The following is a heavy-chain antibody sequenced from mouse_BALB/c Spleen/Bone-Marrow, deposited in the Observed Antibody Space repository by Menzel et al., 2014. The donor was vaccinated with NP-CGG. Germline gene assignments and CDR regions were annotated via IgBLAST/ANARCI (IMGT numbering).Heavy chain of an antibody. CDR2: IIPSSGYT. Sequence: VNVVESGAELARPGASVKMSCKASGYTFTTYTIHWMKQRPGQGLEWIGYIIPSSGYTNYNQKFKDKATLTADKSSSTAYMQLSSLTPEDSAVYYCAIRYYAMDYWGQGTSVTVSS. J-gene: IGHJ4*01. D-gene: IGHD1-1*01. V-gene: IGHV1-4*01. CDR3: AIRYYAMDY. CDR1: GYTFTTYT.